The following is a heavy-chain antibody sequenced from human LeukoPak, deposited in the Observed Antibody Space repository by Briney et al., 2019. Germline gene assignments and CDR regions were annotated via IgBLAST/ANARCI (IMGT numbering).Heavy chain of an antibody. D-gene: IGHD4-17*01. J-gene: IGHJ4*02. Sequence: AAVKVSFKASGYTFTSYPIRWVRQAPGQGLEWMGWITTYNGNTHYAQKLQGRVTMTTETSTSTAYMDLRGLRSDDTAVYYCARGYDYGDSVGDFDYCGPGTLVTVSS. CDR1: GYTFTSYP. V-gene: IGHV1-18*01. CDR3: ARGYDYGDSVGDFDY. CDR2: ITTYNGNT.